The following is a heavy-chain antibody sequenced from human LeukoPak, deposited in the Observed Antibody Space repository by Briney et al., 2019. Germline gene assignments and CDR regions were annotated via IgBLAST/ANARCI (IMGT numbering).Heavy chain of an antibody. J-gene: IGHJ3*02. CDR2: IYPGDSDT. Sequence: GASVKVSCKASGYSFTSYWIGWVRQMPGKGLEWMGIIYPGDSDTTYSPSFQGQVIISADKSISTAYLQWSSLKASDTAMYYCARPGTTWGSFDIWGQGTMVTVSS. CDR1: GYSFTSYW. CDR3: ARPGTTWGSFDI. V-gene: IGHV5-51*01. D-gene: IGHD1-1*01.